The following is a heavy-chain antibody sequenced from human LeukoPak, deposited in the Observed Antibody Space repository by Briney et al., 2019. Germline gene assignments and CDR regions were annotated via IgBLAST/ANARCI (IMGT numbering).Heavy chain of an antibody. J-gene: IGHJ6*02. Sequence: SVNVSCKASGGTFSSSAITWVRQAPGQGLEWMGRIIPVLNITNYAQKFQGRVTITAETSTSTAYMELSSLRSEETAVYYCARDQGLTAPPPYGLDVWGQGTTVTVSS. CDR1: GGTFSSSA. CDR2: IIPVLNIT. V-gene: IGHV1-69*04. CDR3: ARDQGLTAPPPYGLDV. D-gene: IGHD5-18*01.